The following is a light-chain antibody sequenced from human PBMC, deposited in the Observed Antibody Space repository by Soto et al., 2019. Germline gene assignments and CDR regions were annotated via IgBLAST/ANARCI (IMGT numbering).Light chain of an antibody. J-gene: IGLJ1*01. V-gene: IGLV1-40*01. CDR1: SSNIGADYE. CDR3: QSYDNTLKGCV. CDR2: GNT. Sequence: QSALTQPPSVSGAPGQRVIISCTGGSSNIGADYEVHWYQQLPGTAPKLLIYGNTNRPSRVPDRFSGSKSGSSASLAITGLQAEDEAEYYCQSYDNTLKGCVFGTGTKLTVL.